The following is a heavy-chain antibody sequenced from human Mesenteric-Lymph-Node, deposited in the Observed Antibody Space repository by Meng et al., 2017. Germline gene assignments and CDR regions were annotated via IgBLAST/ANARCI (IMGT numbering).Heavy chain of an antibody. D-gene: IGHD5-12*01. CDR1: GFTFDDYG. V-gene: IGHV3-20*04. J-gene: IGHJ4*02. Sequence: GESLKISCAASGFTFDDYGMSWVRQAPGKGLEWVSGINWNGGSTGYADSVKGRFTISRDNAKNSLYLQMNSLRAEDTALYYCARGGIVATIFSPFDYWGQGTLVTVSS. CDR3: ARGGIVATIFSPFDY. CDR2: INWNGGST.